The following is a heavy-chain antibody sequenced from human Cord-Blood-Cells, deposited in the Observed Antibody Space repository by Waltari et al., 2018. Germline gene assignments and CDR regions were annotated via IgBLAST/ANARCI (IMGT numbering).Heavy chain of an antibody. CDR2: ISSSSSYI. CDR1: GFTFSSYG. V-gene: IGHV3-21*01. CDR3: ARGAAMLDY. J-gene: IGHJ4*02. Sequence: EVQLVESGGGLVKPGGSLSLSCAASGFTFSSYGMTWVRQAPGKGLEWVSSISSSSSYIYYADSVKGRFTISRDNAKNSLYLQMNSLRAEDTAVYYCARGAAMLDYWGQGTLVTVSS. D-gene: IGHD2-2*01.